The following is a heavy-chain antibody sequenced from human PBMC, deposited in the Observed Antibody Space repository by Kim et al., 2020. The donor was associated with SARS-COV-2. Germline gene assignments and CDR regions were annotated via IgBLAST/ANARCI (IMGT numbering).Heavy chain of an antibody. Sequence: SVKVSCKASGFTFTSSAVQWVRQARGQRLEWIGWIVVGSGNTNYAQKFQERVTITRDMSTSTAYMELSSLRSEDTAVYYCAAVVDTAMVEDWYFDLWGRGTLVTVSS. J-gene: IGHJ2*01. CDR2: IVVGSGNT. D-gene: IGHD5-18*01. V-gene: IGHV1-58*01. CDR3: AAVVDTAMVEDWYFDL. CDR1: GFTFTSSA.